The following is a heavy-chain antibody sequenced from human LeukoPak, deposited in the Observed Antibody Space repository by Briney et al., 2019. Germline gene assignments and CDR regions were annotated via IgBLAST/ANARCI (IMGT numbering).Heavy chain of an antibody. V-gene: IGHV1-69*04. D-gene: IGHD6-13*01. CDR2: IIPILGIA. CDR1: GGTFSSYA. J-gene: IGHJ6*02. CDR3: ARDRAGFSSSSYGMDV. Sequence: SVKVSCKASGGTFSSYAISWVRQAPGQGLEWMGRIIPILGIANYAQKFQGRVTITADKSTSTAYMELSSLRSEDTAVYYCARDRAGFSSSSYGMDVWGQGTTVTVSS.